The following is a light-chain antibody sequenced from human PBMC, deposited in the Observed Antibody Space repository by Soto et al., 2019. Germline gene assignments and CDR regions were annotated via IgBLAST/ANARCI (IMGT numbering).Light chain of an antibody. CDR2: GAS. Sequence: EIVLTQSPGTLSLSPGEGATLSCRASQSVSSSYLAWYQQKPGQAPRLLIYGASSRATGIPDRFSGSGSGTDFTLTISRLEPEDFAVYYCQQYGSSPPITFGQGTRL. CDR1: QSVSSSY. V-gene: IGKV3-20*01. J-gene: IGKJ5*01. CDR3: QQYGSSPPIT.